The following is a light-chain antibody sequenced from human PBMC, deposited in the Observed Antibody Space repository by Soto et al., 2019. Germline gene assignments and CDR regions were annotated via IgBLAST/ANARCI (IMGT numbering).Light chain of an antibody. V-gene: IGKV1-5*01. CDR2: DVS. Sequence: DIQMTQSPSTLSASVGDRVTITCRASQIVSNVLAWFQQKPGKGPELLIYDVSNLQSGVPSRFSGSGSGIEFTLTISSLQPDDFAVYYCQQYYRYPWTFGQGTKVDIK. CDR3: QQYYRYPWT. CDR1: QIVSNV. J-gene: IGKJ1*01.